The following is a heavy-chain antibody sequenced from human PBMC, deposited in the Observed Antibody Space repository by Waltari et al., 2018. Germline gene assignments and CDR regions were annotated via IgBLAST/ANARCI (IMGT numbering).Heavy chain of an antibody. CDR2: INAVDDDT. D-gene: IGHD2-2*01. Sequence: QAQLVQSGAEAKKPGASVKISCKASGFPFTFYSIHWVRQAPVQRIEWMGRINAVDDDTEYSQIFQGRITLTRDTSATTAYLEMRGLTTEDTAVYRCGRGHPNTAVDFWGQGTLVSVAA. V-gene: IGHV1-3*01. CDR1: GFPFTFYS. CDR3: GRGHPNTAVDF. J-gene: IGHJ4*02.